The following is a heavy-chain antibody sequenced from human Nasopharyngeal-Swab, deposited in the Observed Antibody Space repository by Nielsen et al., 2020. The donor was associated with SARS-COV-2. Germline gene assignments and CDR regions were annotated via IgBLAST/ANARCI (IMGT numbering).Heavy chain of an antibody. J-gene: IGHJ6*02. CDR2: FYYSGIT. CDR3: ARVAAAGGDV. V-gene: IGHV4-59*01. Sequence: WIRQPPGKGLEWIGYFYYSGITNYNPSLKSRVTILIDTSKNQFSLKLSSVTAADTAVYYCARVAAAGGDVWGQGTTVTVSS. D-gene: IGHD6-13*01.